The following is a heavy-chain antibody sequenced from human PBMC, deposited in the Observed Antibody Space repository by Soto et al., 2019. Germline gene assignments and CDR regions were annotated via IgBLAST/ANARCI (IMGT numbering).Heavy chain of an antibody. Sequence: QVQLVESGGGLVKPGGSLRLSCAASGFTFSDYYMSWIRQAPGKGLEWASYISSSGSTIYYADSVKGRFTISRDNAKNSLYLQMNSLRAEDTAVYYCARDSPLRTDFWSGYRYVGNLDYWGQGTLVTVSS. CDR2: ISSSGSTI. D-gene: IGHD3-3*01. CDR3: ARDSPLRTDFWSGYRYVGNLDY. V-gene: IGHV3-11*01. CDR1: GFTFSDYY. J-gene: IGHJ4*02.